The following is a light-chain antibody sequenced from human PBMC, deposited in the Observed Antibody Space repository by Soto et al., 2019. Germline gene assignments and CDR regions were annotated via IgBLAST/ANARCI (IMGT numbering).Light chain of an antibody. J-gene: IGLJ1*01. CDR3: SSYTTSSTLGGV. V-gene: IGLV2-14*01. CDR1: SSDVGSYNF. Sequence: QSVLTQPASVSGSPGQSITISCTGTSSDVGSYNFVSWYQQLPGKAPKLMIYEVSNRPSGVSNRFSGSKSGNTASLTISGLQAEDEADYYCSSYTTSSTLGGVFGTGTKVTVL. CDR2: EVS.